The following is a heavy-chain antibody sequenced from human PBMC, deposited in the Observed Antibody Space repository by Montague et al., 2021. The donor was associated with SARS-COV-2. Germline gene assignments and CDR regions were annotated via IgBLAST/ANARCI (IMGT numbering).Heavy chain of an antibody. CDR1: GGSFSGYY. CDR3: ASRPHYYDSSGYYYPGPQRYYFDY. CDR2: INHSGST. J-gene: IGHJ4*02. D-gene: IGHD3-22*01. V-gene: IGHV4-34*01. Sequence: SETLSLTCAVYGGSFSGYYWSWIRQPPGKGLEWVGEINHSGSTNYNPSLKSRVTISVDTSKNQFSLKLSSVTAADTAVYYCASRPHYYDSSGYYYPGPQRYYFDYWGQGTLVTVSS.